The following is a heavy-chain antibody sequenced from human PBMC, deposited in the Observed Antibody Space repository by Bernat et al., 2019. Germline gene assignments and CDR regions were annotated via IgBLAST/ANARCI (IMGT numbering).Heavy chain of an antibody. Sequence: QVQLVESGGGAVQPGRSLRLSCAASGFTFSSYGMHWVRQAPGKGLEWVAVISYDGSNKYYADSVKGRFTISRDNSKNTLYLQMNSLRAEDTAVYYCAKDQGRFLEWLLCFDYWGQGTLVTVSS. D-gene: IGHD3-3*01. J-gene: IGHJ4*02. CDR1: GFTFSSYG. V-gene: IGHV3-30*18. CDR2: ISYDGSNK. CDR3: AKDQGRFLEWLLCFDY.